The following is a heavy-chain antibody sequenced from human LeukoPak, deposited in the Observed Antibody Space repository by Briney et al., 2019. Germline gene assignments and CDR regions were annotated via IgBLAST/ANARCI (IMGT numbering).Heavy chain of an antibody. D-gene: IGHD3-10*01. Sequence: PGGSLRLSCAASGFTFSSYAMHWVRQAPGKGLEWVAVISYDGSNKYYADSVKGRFTISRDNAKNSLYLQMNSLRADDTAVYYCARSLLWFGANLTWFDSWGQGTLVTVSS. J-gene: IGHJ5*01. CDR3: ARSLLWFGANLTWFDS. V-gene: IGHV3-30*04. CDR1: GFTFSSYA. CDR2: ISYDGSNK.